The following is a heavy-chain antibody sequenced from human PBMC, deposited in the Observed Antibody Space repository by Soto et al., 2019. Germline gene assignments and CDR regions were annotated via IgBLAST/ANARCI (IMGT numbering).Heavy chain of an antibody. CDR3: ARESWGVDNWFDP. J-gene: IGHJ5*02. V-gene: IGHV3-33*01. CDR1: GFTFSSYG. D-gene: IGHD3-10*01. CDR2: IWYDGSNK. Sequence: GGSLRLSCAASGFTFSSYGMHWVRQAPGKGLEWVAVIWYDGSNKYYADSVKGRFTISRDNSKNTLFLQMNSLRAEDTAVYYCARESWGVDNWFDPWGQGTLVTVSS.